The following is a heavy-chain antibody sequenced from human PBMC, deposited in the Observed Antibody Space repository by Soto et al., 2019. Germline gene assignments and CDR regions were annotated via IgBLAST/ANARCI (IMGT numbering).Heavy chain of an antibody. CDR1: GGSISSGGYY. D-gene: IGHD6-13*01. CDR2: IYYSGST. V-gene: IGHV4-31*03. Sequence: SETLSLTCTVSGGSISSGGYYWSWIRQHPGKGLEWIGYIYYSGSTYYNPSLKSRITISVDTSKNQFSLKLSSVTAADTAVYYCARVSSRPPGVDYWGQGTLVTVSS. J-gene: IGHJ4*02. CDR3: ARVSSRPPGVDY.